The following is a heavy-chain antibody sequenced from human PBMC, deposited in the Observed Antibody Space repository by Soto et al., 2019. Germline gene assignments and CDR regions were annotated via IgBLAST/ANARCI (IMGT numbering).Heavy chain of an antibody. CDR1: GDSMKNGDYF. CDR2: ISYSGST. J-gene: IGHJ4*02. CDR3: ARDRAHFYESSGRLDL. D-gene: IGHD3-22*01. Sequence: SETLSLTCSVSGDSMKNGDYFWTWIRQTPGKGLQWIGYISYSGSTFYNPSLKTRLAMSVDTSKNQFSVRLRSVTAAYTAVYYCARDRAHFYESSGRLDLWGQGMLVTVSS. V-gene: IGHV4-30-4*01.